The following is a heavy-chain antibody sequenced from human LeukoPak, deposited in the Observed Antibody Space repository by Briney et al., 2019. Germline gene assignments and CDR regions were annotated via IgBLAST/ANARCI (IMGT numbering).Heavy chain of an antibody. Sequence: SETLSLTCAVSGGSINITNWWSWLRQPPGKGLEWIGEINHSGSTNYNPSLKSRVTISVDTSKNQFSLKLSSVTAADTAVYYCARHAQREYFDWLLYVARPFDYWGQGTLVTVSS. D-gene: IGHD3-9*01. CDR1: GGSINITNW. CDR3: ARHAQREYFDWLLYVARPFDY. J-gene: IGHJ4*02. V-gene: IGHV4-4*02. CDR2: INHSGST.